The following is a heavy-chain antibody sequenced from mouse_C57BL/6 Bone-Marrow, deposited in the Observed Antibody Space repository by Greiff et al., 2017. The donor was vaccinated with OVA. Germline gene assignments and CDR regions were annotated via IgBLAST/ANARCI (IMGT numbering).Heavy chain of an antibody. J-gene: IGHJ4*01. V-gene: IGHV1-64*01. CDR1: GYTFTSYW. CDR2: IHPNSGST. CDR3: ARPYDYDRDYYAMDY. Sequence: VKLQQPGAELVKPGASVKLSCKASGYTFTSYWMHWVKQRPGQGLEWIVMIHPNSGSTNYNEKFKSKATLTVDKSSSTAYMQLSSLTSEDSAVYYCARPYDYDRDYYAMDYWGQGTSVTVSS. D-gene: IGHD2-4*01.